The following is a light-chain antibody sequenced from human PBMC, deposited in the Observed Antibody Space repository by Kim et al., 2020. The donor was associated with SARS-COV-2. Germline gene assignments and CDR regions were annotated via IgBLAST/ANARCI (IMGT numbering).Light chain of an antibody. V-gene: IGLV3-1*01. CDR3: QAWDSSTWV. CDR2: KDS. Sequence: VTQGQTARINCSGDKLGDKYASWYQQKPGQSPVLVIYKDSKRTSGIPERFSGSNSGNTATLTISGTQAMDEADYYCQAWDSSTWVFGGGTKLTVL. CDR1: KLGDKY. J-gene: IGLJ3*02.